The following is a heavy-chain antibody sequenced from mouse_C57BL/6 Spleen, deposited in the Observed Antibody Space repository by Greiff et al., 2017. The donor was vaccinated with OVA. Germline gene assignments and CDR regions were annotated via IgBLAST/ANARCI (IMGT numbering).Heavy chain of an antibody. Sequence: VQLQQPGAELVKPGASVKLSCKASGYTFTSYGMHWVKQRPGHGLEWIGAIHPNSGSTNYNEKFKSKAILTVDKSSSTPYMQLRSLTSEDSAVYCYYHGSSSHEFDYWGQGTLVTVSA. J-gene: IGHJ3*01. V-gene: IGHV1-64*01. CDR3: YHGSSSHEFDY. CDR2: IHPNSGST. CDR1: GYTFTSYG. D-gene: IGHD1-1*01.